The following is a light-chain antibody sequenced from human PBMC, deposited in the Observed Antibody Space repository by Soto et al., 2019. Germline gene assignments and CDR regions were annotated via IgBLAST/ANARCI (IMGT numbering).Light chain of an antibody. J-gene: IGKJ2*01. V-gene: IGKV3-20*01. Sequence: EIVLTQSPGTLSLSPGERATLSCRASQSVSSSYVAWYQQKPGQAPRLLIYGASSRATGIPDRFSGSGSGTDFTLTISRLEPEDFAVYYCQQYGSSPVTFGQGTKLEIK. CDR2: GAS. CDR3: QQYGSSPVT. CDR1: QSVSSSY.